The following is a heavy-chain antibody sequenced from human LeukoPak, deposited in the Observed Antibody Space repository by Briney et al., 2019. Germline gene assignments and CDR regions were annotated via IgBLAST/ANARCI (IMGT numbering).Heavy chain of an antibody. CDR3: ARGELLRLYYYYMAV. CDR1: GFTFSSYS. CDR2: ISSSSYI. Sequence: PGGSLRLSCAASGFTFSSYSMNWVRQAPGKGLEWVSSISSSSYIYYADSVKGRFTISRDNAKNTLYLQMNNLRAEDTAVYYCARGELLRLYYYYMAVWGKGTTVTVSS. J-gene: IGHJ6*03. D-gene: IGHD1-26*01. V-gene: IGHV3-21*01.